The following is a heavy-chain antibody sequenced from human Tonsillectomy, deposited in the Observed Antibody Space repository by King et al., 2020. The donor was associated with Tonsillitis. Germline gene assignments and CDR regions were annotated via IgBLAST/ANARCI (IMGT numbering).Heavy chain of an antibody. CDR2: ISYDGSNK. D-gene: IGHD6-13*01. CDR3: ARESLASEYSSSSYEPFDY. J-gene: IGHJ4*02. V-gene: IGHV3-30*04. CDR1: GFTFSSYP. Sequence: VQLVESGGGVVQPGRYLRLSCAASGFTFSSYPMHWVRQAPGKGLEWVAVISYDGSNKYYADSVKGRFTISRDNSKNTLFLQMSSLRAGDTAVYYCARESLASEYSSSSYEPFDYWGQGTLVTVSP.